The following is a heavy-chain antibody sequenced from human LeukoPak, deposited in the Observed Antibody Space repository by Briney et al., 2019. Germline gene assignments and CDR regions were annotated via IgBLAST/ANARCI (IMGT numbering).Heavy chain of an antibody. V-gene: IGHV4-59*01. Sequence: SETLSLTCTVSGGSISSYYWSWVRQPPGEGVEWIGYIYYSGSTNYNPSLKSRVTISVDSSKTQFSLKLSSVTAADTAVYYCARKLPTPTYYYDRSGYWDAFDIWGQGTMVTVSS. CDR1: GGSISSYY. CDR2: IYYSGST. CDR3: ARKLPTPTYYYDRSGYWDAFDI. J-gene: IGHJ3*02. D-gene: IGHD3-22*01.